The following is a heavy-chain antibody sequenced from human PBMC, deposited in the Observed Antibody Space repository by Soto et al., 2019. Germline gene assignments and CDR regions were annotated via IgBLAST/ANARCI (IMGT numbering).Heavy chain of an antibody. J-gene: IGHJ4*02. CDR3: ARTLISLGRISSYQYYFDY. CDR2: IYYSGST. D-gene: IGHD6-6*01. V-gene: IGHV4-31*03. CDR1: GGSISSGGYY. Sequence: QVQLQESGPGLVKPSQTLSLTCTVSGGSISSGGYYWSWIRQHPGKGLEWIGYIYYSGSTYYNPSLKSRVTISVDTSKNQFSLKLSSVTAADTAVYYCARTLISLGRISSYQYYFDYWGQGTLVTVSS.